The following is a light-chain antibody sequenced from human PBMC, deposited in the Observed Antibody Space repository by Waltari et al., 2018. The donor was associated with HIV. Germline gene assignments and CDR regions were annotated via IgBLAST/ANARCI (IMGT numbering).Light chain of an antibody. J-gene: IGLJ1*01. Sequence: QSVLTQPPSVSGAPGQRVTISCTGSSSNIGAAYHVHWYQHLPGTAPKLLIYGNNNRPPGVPDRFSCSNSGTSASLAITGLQAEDEADYYCQSYDSSLRGYVFGTGTKVTVL. CDR1: SSNIGAAYH. CDR3: QSYDSSLRGYV. CDR2: GNN. V-gene: IGLV1-40*01.